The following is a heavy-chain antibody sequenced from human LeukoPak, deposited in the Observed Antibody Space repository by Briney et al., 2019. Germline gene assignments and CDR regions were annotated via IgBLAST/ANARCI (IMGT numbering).Heavy chain of an antibody. V-gene: IGHV1-24*01. CDR2: FDSQNNKM. CDR1: EYSFSDLS. Sequence: EVSVKVSCKISEYSFSDLSIHWVREAPGEGLEWMGGFDSQNNKMVYSQKFQGRVTMTEDTSADTAYMELTSLRSEDTAVYFCATDRVYRSSGRTWGFFDYWGQGTLV. D-gene: IGHD6-19*01. CDR3: ATDRVYRSSGRTWGFFDY. J-gene: IGHJ4*02.